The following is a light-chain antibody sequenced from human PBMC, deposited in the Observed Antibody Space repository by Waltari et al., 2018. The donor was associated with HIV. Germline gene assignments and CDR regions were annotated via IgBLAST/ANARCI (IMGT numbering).Light chain of an antibody. CDR1: SRDVGGYNY. Sequence: QSDLTQPASVSGSPGQSITISCTGTSRDVGGYNYVSWSQHHPGKAPKLMIYDVSNRPSGVSNRFSGSKFGNTASLTISGLQAEDEADYYCNSYTTSSTLHVVFGGGTKLTVL. V-gene: IGLV2-14*03. CDR2: DVS. CDR3: NSYTTSSTLHVV. J-gene: IGLJ2*01.